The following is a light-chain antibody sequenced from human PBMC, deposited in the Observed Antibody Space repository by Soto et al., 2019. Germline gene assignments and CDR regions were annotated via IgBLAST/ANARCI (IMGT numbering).Light chain of an antibody. CDR1: SSNIGAGYG. CDR3: QSYDSSLSGFWV. Sequence: QSVLTQPPSVSGAPGQRVTISCTGSSSNIGAGYGVHWYQQLPGTAPKLLIYGNTNRPSGVPDRFSGSESGTSASLAITGLQAEDEADYYCQSYDSSLSGFWVFGGGTQLTVL. J-gene: IGLJ3*02. CDR2: GNT. V-gene: IGLV1-40*01.